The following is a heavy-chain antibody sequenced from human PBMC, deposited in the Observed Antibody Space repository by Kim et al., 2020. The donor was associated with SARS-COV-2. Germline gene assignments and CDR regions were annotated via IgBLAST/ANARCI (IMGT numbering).Heavy chain of an antibody. J-gene: IGHJ4*02. V-gene: IGHV4-31*02. D-gene: IGHD3-22*01. CDR3: ARDGSASSGYSTFDY. Sequence: PSLKSRVTISVDTSKNQFSLKLSSVTAADTAVYYCARDGSASSGYSTFDYWGQGTLVTVSS.